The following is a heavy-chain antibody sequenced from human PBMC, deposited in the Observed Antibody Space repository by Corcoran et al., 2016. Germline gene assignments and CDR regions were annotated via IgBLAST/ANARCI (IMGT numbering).Heavy chain of an antibody. V-gene: IGHV1-2*02. J-gene: IGHJ3*02. CDR3: ARGGYYGGALDI. CDR1: GYTFTGYY. D-gene: IGHD3-10*01. Sequence: QQLLVQSGAEGKKPGASVKVSCTASGYTFTGYYMHWVRQAPGQGLEWMGWIYPNSGGTNYAQKFQGRVTMSRDTSTSTAYMELSRLRSDDTAVYYCARGGYYGGALDIWGQGTLVAVSS. CDR2: IYPNSGGT.